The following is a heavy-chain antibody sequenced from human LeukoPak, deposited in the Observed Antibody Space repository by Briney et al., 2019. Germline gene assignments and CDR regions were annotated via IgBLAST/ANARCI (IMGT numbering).Heavy chain of an antibody. CDR2: ISSSGAGT. D-gene: IGHD3-22*01. CDR3: AKGNTYYYDTNGYYSYFDY. Sequence: PGGSLRLSCAASGFTFSSYAMSWVRQAPGKGLEWVSAISSSGAGTYYADSVRGRFTISRDNSKNTLYLQMNSLRAEDTAVYYCAKGNTYYYDTNGYYSYFDYWGQGTLVTVSS. V-gene: IGHV3-23*01. J-gene: IGHJ4*02. CDR1: GFTFSSYA.